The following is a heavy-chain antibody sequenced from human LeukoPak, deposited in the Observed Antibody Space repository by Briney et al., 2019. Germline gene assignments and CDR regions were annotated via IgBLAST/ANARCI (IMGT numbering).Heavy chain of an antibody. Sequence: ASVKVSCKASGYTFTSYGISWVRHAPGQGLERMGWISAYNGNTNYAQKLQGRVTMTTDTSTSTAYMELRSLRSDDTAVYYCARVPSVQLERESFIDYWGQGTLVTVSS. CDR2: ISAYNGNT. J-gene: IGHJ4*02. CDR1: GYTFTSYG. V-gene: IGHV1-18*01. CDR3: ARVPSVQLERESFIDY. D-gene: IGHD1-1*01.